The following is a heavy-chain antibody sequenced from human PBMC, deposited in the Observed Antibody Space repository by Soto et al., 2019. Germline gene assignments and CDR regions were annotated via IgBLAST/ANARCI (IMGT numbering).Heavy chain of an antibody. V-gene: IGHV3-53*04. D-gene: IGHD2-15*01. CDR1: GFTVSSNY. CDR3: ARVEPATGIWGAFDI. CDR2: IYSGGNT. J-gene: IGHJ3*02. Sequence: VQLVESGGGLVQPGGSLRLSCAASGFTVSSNYMSWVRQAPGKGLEWVSVIYSGGNTYYADSVQGRFTISRHNSKNTLYLQMNSLRAEDTAVYYCARVEPATGIWGAFDIWGQGTMVTVSS.